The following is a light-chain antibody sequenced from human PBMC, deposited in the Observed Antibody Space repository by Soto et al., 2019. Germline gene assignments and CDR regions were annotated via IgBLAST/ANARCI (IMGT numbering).Light chain of an antibody. V-gene: IGKV1-5*01. Sequence: DIQMPQSPSTLSASVGDRVTITCRASQSISSWLAWYQQKPGKAPKLLIYDASSLESGVPSRFSGSGSGTEFPLTIGSLQPDDFAYYYSQHYNSYPWTFGPGTKVDI. CDR2: DAS. CDR3: QHYNSYPWT. CDR1: QSISSW. J-gene: IGKJ1*01.